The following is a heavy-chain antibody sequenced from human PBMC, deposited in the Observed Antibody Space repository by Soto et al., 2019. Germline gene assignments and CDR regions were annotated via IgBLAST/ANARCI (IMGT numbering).Heavy chain of an antibody. CDR3: ASERYFDWTASNYYGMDV. D-gene: IGHD3-9*01. CDR2: IIPIFGTA. Sequence: ASVKVSCKASGGTFSSYAISWVRQAPGQGLEWMGGIIPIFGTANYAQKFQGRVTITADESTSTAYMELSSLRSEDTAVYYCASERYFDWTASNYYGMDVWGQGTTVTVSS. CDR1: GGTFSSYA. V-gene: IGHV1-69*13. J-gene: IGHJ6*02.